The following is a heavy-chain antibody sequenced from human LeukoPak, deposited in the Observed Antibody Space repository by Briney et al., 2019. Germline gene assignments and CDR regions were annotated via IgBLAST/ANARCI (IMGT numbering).Heavy chain of an antibody. J-gene: IGHJ5*02. V-gene: IGHV4-39*07. CDR1: GGSISSSGYY. Sequence: SETLSLTCTVSGGSISSSGYYWSWIRQPPGKGLEWIGEINHSGSTNYNPSLKSRVTISVDTSKNQFSLKLSSVTAADTAVYYCARARIAAAGTGGWFDPWGQGTLVTVSS. CDR2: INHSGST. CDR3: ARARIAAAGTGGWFDP. D-gene: IGHD6-13*01.